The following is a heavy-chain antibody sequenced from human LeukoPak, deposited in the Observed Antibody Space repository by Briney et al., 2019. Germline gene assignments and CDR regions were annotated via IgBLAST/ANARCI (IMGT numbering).Heavy chain of an antibody. CDR2: IIPIFGTA. V-gene: IGHV1-69*13. J-gene: IGHJ3*02. D-gene: IGHD3-3*01. CDR3: ARDGGDAFDI. Sequence: ASVKVSCKASDYTFTTYGISWVRQAPGQGLEWMGGIIPIFGTANYAQKFQGRVTITADESTSTAYMELSSLRSEDTAAYYCARDGGDAFDIWGQGTMVTVSS. CDR1: DYTFTTYG.